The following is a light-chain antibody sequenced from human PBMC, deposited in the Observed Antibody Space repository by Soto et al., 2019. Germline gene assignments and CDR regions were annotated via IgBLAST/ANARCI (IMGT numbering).Light chain of an antibody. Sequence: IVMTQSPATLSVSPGERATLSCRASQSVSSNLAWYQQKPGQAPRLLIYDVSNRATGIPARFSGSGSGTDFTLTISSLEPEDFAVYYCQQRSNWPPTWTFGQGTKVDIK. CDR2: DVS. J-gene: IGKJ1*01. V-gene: IGKV3-11*01. CDR3: QQRSNWPPTWT. CDR1: QSVSSN.